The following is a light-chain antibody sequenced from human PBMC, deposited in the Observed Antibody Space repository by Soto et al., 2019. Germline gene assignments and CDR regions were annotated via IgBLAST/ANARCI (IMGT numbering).Light chain of an antibody. Sequence: QSALTQPRSVSGSPGQSVTVSCTGTSRDVGGYNFVSWYQQYPGKAPKLIIHDVDKRPSGVPDRFSGSKSGDTASLTISGLQAEDEADYYCCSFADTYDTLVFGGGTKLTVL. CDR2: DVD. J-gene: IGLJ2*01. CDR3: CSFADTYDTLV. V-gene: IGLV2-11*01. CDR1: SRDVGGYNF.